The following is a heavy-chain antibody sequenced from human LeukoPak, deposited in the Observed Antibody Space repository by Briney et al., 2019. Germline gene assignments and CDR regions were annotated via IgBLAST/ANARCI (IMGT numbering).Heavy chain of an antibody. V-gene: IGHV5-51*01. Sequence: GESLKISCQGSGYSFTTYWIGWVRQMPGKGLEWMGNIYPGVSDARYSPSFKGQVTISADKSISTAYLQWSSLKASDTAMYYCARREAAAGTWWFDPWGQGTLVTVSS. D-gene: IGHD6-13*01. CDR1: GYSFTTYW. J-gene: IGHJ5*02. CDR2: IYPGVSDA. CDR3: ARREAAAGTWWFDP.